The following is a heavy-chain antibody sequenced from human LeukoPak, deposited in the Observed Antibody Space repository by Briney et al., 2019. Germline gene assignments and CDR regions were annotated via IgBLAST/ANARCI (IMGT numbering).Heavy chain of an antibody. CDR2: IYSGGST. CDR3: ARVSPGYSYGFDY. CDR1: GFTVSSNY. D-gene: IGHD5-18*01. J-gene: IGHJ4*02. Sequence: GGSLRLSCAASGFTVSSNYMSWVRQAPGKALEWVSVIYSGGSTYYADSVKGRFTISRHNSKNTLYLQMNSLRAEDTAVYYCARVSPGYSYGFDYWGQGTLVTVSS. V-gene: IGHV3-53*04.